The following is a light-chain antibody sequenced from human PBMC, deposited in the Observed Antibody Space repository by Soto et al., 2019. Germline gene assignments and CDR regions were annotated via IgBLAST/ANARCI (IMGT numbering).Light chain of an antibody. CDR3: HQYNDWPPS. V-gene: IGKV3-15*01. CDR2: DAS. J-gene: IGKJ1*01. Sequence: EIVMTQSPATLSVSPGERATLSCRASQSVSSSLAWYQQKPGQAPRLLISDASTRATGIPARFSGSGSGTEFTLTISSLQSEDFAVYYCHQYNDWPPSFGQGTKVEIK. CDR1: QSVSSS.